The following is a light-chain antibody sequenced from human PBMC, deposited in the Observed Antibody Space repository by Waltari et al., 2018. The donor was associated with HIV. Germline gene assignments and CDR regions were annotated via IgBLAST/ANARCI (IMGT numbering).Light chain of an antibody. Sequence: TQMTQSPLPLSVSVGDTVPITCRASQSIDTSLAWYQQKPGKAPKVLIYRASGLESGVPSRFSGSGSGTEFTLTITSLQPDDFATYYCQNYKRYPFTFGPGTKVDIK. CDR2: RAS. V-gene: IGKV1-5*03. J-gene: IGKJ3*01. CDR1: QSIDTS. CDR3: QNYKRYPFT.